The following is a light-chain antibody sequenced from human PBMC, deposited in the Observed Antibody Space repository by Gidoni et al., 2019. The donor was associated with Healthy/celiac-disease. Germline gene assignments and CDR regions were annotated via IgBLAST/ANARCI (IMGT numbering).Light chain of an antibody. CDR1: QRVSSSY. J-gene: IGKJ4*01. V-gene: IGKV3-20*01. Sequence: EIVLTQSPGTLSLSPGERATLSCRASQRVSSSYLAWYQQKPGQAPRLLIYGASSRATGIPDRFSGSGSGTDFTLTLSRLEAEDFAVYYFQQYGSSPLTFGGGTQVEIK. CDR3: QQYGSSPLT. CDR2: GAS.